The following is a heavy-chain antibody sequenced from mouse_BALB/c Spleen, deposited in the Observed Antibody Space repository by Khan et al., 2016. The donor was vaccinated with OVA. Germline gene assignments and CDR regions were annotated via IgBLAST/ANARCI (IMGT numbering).Heavy chain of an antibody. CDR1: GYSFTGYF. CDR3: ARKDGSDFDY. D-gene: IGHD1-1*01. CDR2: INPHIGET. J-gene: IGHJ2*01. Sequence: VQLQQSGPELVKPGASVKISCKASGYSFTGYFMNWVMQSLGKSLEWIGRINPHIGETLYNQKFKGQATLPLAESSRTAHMELRSLASEDSAVYYCARKDGSDFDYWGQGTTLTVSS. V-gene: IGHV1-20*02.